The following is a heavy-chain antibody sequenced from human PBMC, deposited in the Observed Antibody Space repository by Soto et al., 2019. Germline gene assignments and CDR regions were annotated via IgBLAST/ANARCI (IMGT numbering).Heavy chain of an antibody. D-gene: IGHD4-17*01. J-gene: IGHJ4*02. V-gene: IGHV3-23*01. Sequence: EVQLLQSGGALVQPGGSLRLSCAASGFTFTSFTMNWVRQAPGKGLEWVSAISGSGYNTYDADSVRGRFTISRDNSKNMLYLQMNSLRGDDTAVYFCAKSIRTTLSVYDYWVQGALVTVSS. CDR2: ISGSGYNT. CDR1: GFTFTSFT. CDR3: AKSIRTTLSVYDY.